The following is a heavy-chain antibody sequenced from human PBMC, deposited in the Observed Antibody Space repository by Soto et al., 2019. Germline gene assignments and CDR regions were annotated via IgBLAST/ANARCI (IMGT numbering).Heavy chain of an antibody. Sequence: LRLSCAASGFTFSSYGMHWVRQAPGKGLEWVAVISYDGSNKYYADSVKGRFTISRDNSKNTLYLQMNSLRAEDTAVYYCAKDLRDCGGDCYSGYYSGIDVWGQGTTVPVSS. CDR1: GFTFSSYG. V-gene: IGHV3-30*18. CDR2: ISYDGSNK. D-gene: IGHD2-21*02. J-gene: IGHJ6*02. CDR3: AKDLRDCGGDCYSGYYSGIDV.